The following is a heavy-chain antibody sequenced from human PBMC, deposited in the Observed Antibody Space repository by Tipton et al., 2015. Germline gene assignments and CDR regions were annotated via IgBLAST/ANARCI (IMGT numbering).Heavy chain of an antibody. CDR1: GGSISSSSYY. D-gene: IGHD5/OR15-5a*01. J-gene: IGHJ6*02. CDR2: IYYSGSA. Sequence: TLSLTCTVSGGSISSSSYYWGWIRQPPGKGLEWIGSIYYSGSAYYNPSLKSRVTISVDTTKNQFSLRLSSVTAADTTVFYCARLSSVTGGMDVWGQGTTVTVSS. V-gene: IGHV4-39*01. CDR3: ARLSSVTGGMDV.